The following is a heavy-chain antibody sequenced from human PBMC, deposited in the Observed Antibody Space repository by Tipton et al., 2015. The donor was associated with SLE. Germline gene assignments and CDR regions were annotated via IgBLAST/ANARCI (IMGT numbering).Heavy chain of an antibody. J-gene: IGHJ3*02. CDR1: GYTFTSYD. CDR3: ASQDSSGYNSAFDI. CDR2: VNPNSGNT. V-gene: IGHV1-8*01. D-gene: IGHD3-22*01. Sequence: QLVQSGPEVKKPGASVKVSCKASGYTFTSYDINWVRQATGQGLEWMGWVNPNSGNTGYAQKFQGRVTMTRNTSMSTAYMELSSLRSEDTAVYYCASQDSSGYNSAFDIWGQGTVVTVSS.